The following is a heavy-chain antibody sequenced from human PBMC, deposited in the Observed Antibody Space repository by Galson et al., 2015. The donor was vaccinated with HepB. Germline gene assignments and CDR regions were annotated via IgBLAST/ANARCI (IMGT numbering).Heavy chain of an antibody. Sequence: SVKVSCKVSGYTLTELSMHWVRQAPGKGLEWMGGFDPEDGETIYAQKFQGRVTMTEDTSTDTAYMELSSLRSEDTAVYYCATESSDIVVVPAAIVFDYWGQGTLVTVSS. V-gene: IGHV1-24*01. CDR2: FDPEDGET. CDR3: ATESSDIVVVPAAIVFDY. D-gene: IGHD2-2*02. CDR1: GYTLTELS. J-gene: IGHJ4*02.